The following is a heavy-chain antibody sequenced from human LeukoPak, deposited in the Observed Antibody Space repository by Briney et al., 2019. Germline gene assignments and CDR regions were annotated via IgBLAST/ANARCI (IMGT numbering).Heavy chain of an antibody. CDR3: ARDPRYCSGGSCYSTDDAFDI. Sequence: SETLSLTCTVSGGSISSYYWSWIRQPPRKGLEWIGYIYYSGSTNYNPSLKSRVTISVDTSKNQFSLKLSSVTAADTAVYYRARDPRYCSGGSCYSTDDAFDIWGQGTMVTVSS. V-gene: IGHV4-59*01. D-gene: IGHD2-15*01. J-gene: IGHJ3*02. CDR1: GGSISSYY. CDR2: IYYSGST.